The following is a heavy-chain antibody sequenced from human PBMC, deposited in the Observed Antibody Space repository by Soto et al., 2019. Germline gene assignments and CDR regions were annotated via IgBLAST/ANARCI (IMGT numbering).Heavy chain of an antibody. V-gene: IGHV3-53*01. CDR2: IYPGGPT. Sequence: PGGSLRLSCSASGFTLSGMFMNWVRQAPGKGLEWVSVIYPGGPTYYADAVKGRFTISRDNSKNRMFLEMNSLRAEDTAVYYCARDADSSGLHYWGQGTLVTVSS. J-gene: IGHJ4*02. D-gene: IGHD3-22*01. CDR1: GFTLSGMF. CDR3: ARDADSSGLHY.